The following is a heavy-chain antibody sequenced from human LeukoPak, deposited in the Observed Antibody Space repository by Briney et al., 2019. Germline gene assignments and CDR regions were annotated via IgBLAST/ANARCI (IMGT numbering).Heavy chain of an antibody. CDR3: AGDPYGDYGQGAFDI. CDR1: GFTVSSNY. Sequence: GGSLRLSCAASGFTVSSNYMSWVRQAPGKGLEWVSVIYSGGSTYYADSVKGRFTISRDNSKNTLYLQMNSLRAEDTAVYYCAGDPYGDYGQGAFDIWGQGTMVTVSS. D-gene: IGHD4-17*01. CDR2: IYSGGST. V-gene: IGHV3-53*01. J-gene: IGHJ3*02.